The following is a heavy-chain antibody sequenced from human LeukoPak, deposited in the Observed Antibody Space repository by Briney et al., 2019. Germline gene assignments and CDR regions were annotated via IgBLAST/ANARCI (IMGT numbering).Heavy chain of an antibody. CDR1: GYTLTDYY. CDR2: INPNSGVT. J-gene: IGHJ4*02. Sequence: ASVKVSCKASGYTLTDYYIHWVRQAPGQGLEWMGWINPNSGVTNYAQNFQGRVTLTRETTINTVYMEVSRLRSDDTAVYYCARAHMTTVTLGDYWGQGSLVTVSS. CDR3: ARAHMTTVTLGDY. V-gene: IGHV1-2*02. D-gene: IGHD4-11*01.